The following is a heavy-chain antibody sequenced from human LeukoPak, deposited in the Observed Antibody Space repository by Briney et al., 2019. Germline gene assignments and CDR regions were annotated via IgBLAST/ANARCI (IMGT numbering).Heavy chain of an antibody. CDR3: ARTRGYSYGYSDY. Sequence: ASVKVSCKASGYTFTSYDINWVRQATGQGLEWMGWMNPNSGNTGYAQKFQGRVTITRNTSISTAYMELSSLRSEDTAVYYCARTRGYSYGYSDYWGQGALVTVSS. D-gene: IGHD5-18*01. CDR1: GYTFTSYD. CDR2: MNPNSGNT. V-gene: IGHV1-8*01. J-gene: IGHJ4*02.